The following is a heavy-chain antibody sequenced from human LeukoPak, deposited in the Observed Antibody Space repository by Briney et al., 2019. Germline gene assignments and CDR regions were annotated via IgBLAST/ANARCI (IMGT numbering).Heavy chain of an antibody. J-gene: IGHJ4*02. CDR2: ISYDGSNK. V-gene: IGHV3-30*18. CDR1: GFTFSNYG. Sequence: GGSLRLSCAASGFTFSNYGMHWVRQAPGKGLEWVSVISYDGSNKYYADSVKGRFTISRDNSKNTLYLQMNSLRAEDTAMYYCAKNFGSTALWGQGTLVTVSS. CDR3: AKNFGSTAL. D-gene: IGHD1-26*01.